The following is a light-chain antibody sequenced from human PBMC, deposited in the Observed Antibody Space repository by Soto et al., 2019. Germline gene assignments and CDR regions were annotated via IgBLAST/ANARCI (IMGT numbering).Light chain of an antibody. V-gene: IGLV1-47*01. CDR1: SSNIGSNY. CDR3: AAWDDSLSGVV. CDR2: RNN. Sequence: QSVLTQPPSASGTPGQRVTISCSGSSSNIGSNYVYWYQQLPGTAPKLLIYRNNQRPSGVPDRFSGSKSSTSASLVISGLRSEDEADYYCAAWDDSLSGVVFGGGTKLTVL. J-gene: IGLJ2*01.